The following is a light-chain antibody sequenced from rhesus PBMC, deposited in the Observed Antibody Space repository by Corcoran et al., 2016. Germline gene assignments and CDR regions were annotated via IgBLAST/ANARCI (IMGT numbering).Light chain of an antibody. J-gene: IGKJ4*01. CDR2: KAF. CDR1: QRINTW. Sequence: DIRMTQSPSSLSASIGDTVTINCRASQRINTWLAWYQQKPGNAPKLLIYKAFSLQSGVPSRFSGSGAWTDFTLTITSLESEDFAIYFCQQYMRGPLTFGGGTKVELK. V-gene: IGKV1-22*01. CDR3: QQYMRGPLT.